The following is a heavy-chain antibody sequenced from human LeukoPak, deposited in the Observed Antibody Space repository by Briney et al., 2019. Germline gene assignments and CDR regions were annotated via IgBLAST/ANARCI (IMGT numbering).Heavy chain of an antibody. Sequence: GASVKVSCKASGGTFSSYAISWVRQAPGQGLEWMGGIIPIFGTANYAQKFQGRVTITTDESTSTAYMELSSLRSEDTAVYYCARTGISSSWYNYGPFDYWGQGTLVTVSS. CDR2: IIPIFGTA. J-gene: IGHJ4*02. V-gene: IGHV1-69*05. CDR3: ARTGISSSWYNYGPFDY. D-gene: IGHD6-13*01. CDR1: GGTFSSYA.